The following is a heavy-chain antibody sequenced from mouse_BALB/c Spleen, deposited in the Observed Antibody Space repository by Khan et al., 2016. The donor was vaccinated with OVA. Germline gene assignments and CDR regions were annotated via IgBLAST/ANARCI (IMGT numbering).Heavy chain of an antibody. Sequence: EVELVESGPGLVKPSQSLSLTCTVTGYSITSDYAWNWIRQFPGNKLEWMGFISYSGNTNYNPSLTSRISITRDTSKNQFFLQLNSVTTEDTATDYGARVYGGDFDYWGQGTTLTVSS. V-gene: IGHV3-2*02. CDR1: GYSITSDYA. CDR2: ISYSGNT. D-gene: IGHD1-1*01. CDR3: ARVYGGDFDY. J-gene: IGHJ2*01.